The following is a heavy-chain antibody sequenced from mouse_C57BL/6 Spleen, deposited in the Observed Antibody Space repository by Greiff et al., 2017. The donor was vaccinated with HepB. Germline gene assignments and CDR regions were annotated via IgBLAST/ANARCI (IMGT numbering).Heavy chain of an antibody. CDR3: ARDAGDSSGSWFAY. V-gene: IGHV7-1*01. Sequence: EVQRVESGGGLVQSGRSLRLSCATSGFTFSDFYMEWVRQAPGKGLEWIAASRNKANDYTTEYSASVKGRFIVSRDTSQSILYLQMNALRAEDTAIYYCARDAGDSSGSWFAYWGQGTLVTVSA. D-gene: IGHD3-2*02. CDR2: SRNKANDYTT. J-gene: IGHJ3*01. CDR1: GFTFSDFY.